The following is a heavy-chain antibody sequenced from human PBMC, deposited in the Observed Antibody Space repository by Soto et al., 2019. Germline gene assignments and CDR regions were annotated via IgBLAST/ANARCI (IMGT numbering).Heavy chain of an antibody. D-gene: IGHD3-10*01. CDR1: GGSISSYY. CDR2: IYYSGST. CDR3: ARDGMAFDGSNYYYMGV. J-gene: IGHJ6*03. Sequence: QVQLQESGPGLVKPSETLSLTCTVSGGSISSYYWSWIRQPPGKGLEWIGYIYYSGSTNYNPSLNSRVTISVDTSKNQFSLKLSSVTAADTAVYYCARDGMAFDGSNYYYMGVWGKGTTVTVSS. V-gene: IGHV4-59*01.